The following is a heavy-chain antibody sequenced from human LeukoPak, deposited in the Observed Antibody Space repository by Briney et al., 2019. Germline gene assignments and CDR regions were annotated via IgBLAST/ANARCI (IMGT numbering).Heavy chain of an antibody. D-gene: IGHD1-1*01. J-gene: IGHJ5*02. Sequence: SGTLSLTCTVSGGSVSSGSYYWSWIRQPPGKGLEWIGYIYYSGSTNYNPSLKSRVTISVDTSKNQFSLKLSSVTAADTAVYYCARDTDWNDAWFDPWGQGTLVTVSS. CDR3: ARDTDWNDAWFDP. CDR2: IYYSGST. V-gene: IGHV4-61*01. CDR1: GGSVSSGSYY.